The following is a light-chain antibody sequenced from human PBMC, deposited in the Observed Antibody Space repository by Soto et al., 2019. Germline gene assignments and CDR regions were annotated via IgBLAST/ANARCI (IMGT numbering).Light chain of an antibody. CDR2: EVS. V-gene: IGLV2-14*01. CDR3: CSYAGSYTYV. CDR1: SSDVGAYNY. J-gene: IGLJ1*01. Sequence: QSALTQPASVSGSPGQSITISCTGTSSDVGAYNYVSWYQQQSGKAPKLMIHEVSNRPSGVSNRFSGSKSGNTASLTISGLQAEDEADYYCCSYAGSYTYVFGTGTKLTVL.